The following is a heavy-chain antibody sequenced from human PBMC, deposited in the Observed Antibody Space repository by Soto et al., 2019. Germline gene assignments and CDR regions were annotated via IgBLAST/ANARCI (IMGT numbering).Heavy chain of an antibody. CDR1: GFTVSSNY. CDR2: IYSGGST. D-gene: IGHD4-17*01. J-gene: IGHJ3*02. Sequence: GGSLRLSCAASGFTVSSNYMSWVRRAPGKGLEWVSVIYSGGSTYYADSVKGRFTISRDNSKNTLYLQMNSLRAEDTAVYYCARDHSGDYAGEAFDIWGQGTMVTVSS. V-gene: IGHV3-66*01. CDR3: ARDHSGDYAGEAFDI.